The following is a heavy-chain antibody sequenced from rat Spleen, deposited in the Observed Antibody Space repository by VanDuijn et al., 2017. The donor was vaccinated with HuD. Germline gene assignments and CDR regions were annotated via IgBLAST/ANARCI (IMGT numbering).Heavy chain of an antibody. V-gene: IGHV5-29*01. D-gene: IGHD1-4*01. CDR3: ARWIPGHNSPYFVMDT. CDR2: ISYDGSST. Sequence: EVQLVESDGGLVQPGGSQKLSCAASGFTFSDYYMAWVRQAPAKGLDWVATISYDGSSTYYQDSVKDRFTVSRNNAKSTLYLHMASLRSEDTATYYCARWIPGHNSPYFVMDTWGQGVSVTVSS. J-gene: IGHJ4*01. CDR1: GFTFSDYY.